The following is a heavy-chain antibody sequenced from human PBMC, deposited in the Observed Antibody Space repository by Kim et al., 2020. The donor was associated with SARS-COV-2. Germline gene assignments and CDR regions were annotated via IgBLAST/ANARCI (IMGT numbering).Heavy chain of an antibody. Sequence: GGSLRLSCAASGFTFSIYALHWVRQAPGKGPEWVAGISYDGTNKDYADSVTGRVTITRSNSKDTLYPHMKSQSMKDKDIDEYSTNRAHGMAFRYLYGMDV. CDR2: ISYDGTNK. CDR3: STNRAHGMAFRYLYGMDV. D-gene: IGHD2-15*01. J-gene: IGHJ6*01. CDR1: GFTFSIYA. V-gene: IGHV3-30-3*01.